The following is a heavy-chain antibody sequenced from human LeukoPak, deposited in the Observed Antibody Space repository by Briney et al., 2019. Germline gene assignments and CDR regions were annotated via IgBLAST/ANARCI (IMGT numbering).Heavy chain of an antibody. Sequence: PGGSLRLSCAASGFTFSSYSMNWVRQAPGKGLEWVSSISSSSSYIYCADSVKGRFTISRDNAKNSLYLQMNSLRAEDTAVYYCARDHQRVMGPSELKNVPNDAFDIWGQGTMVTVSS. CDR1: GFTFSSYS. CDR2: ISSSSSYI. D-gene: IGHD3-16*01. CDR3: ARDHQRVMGPSELKNVPNDAFDI. V-gene: IGHV3-21*03. J-gene: IGHJ3*02.